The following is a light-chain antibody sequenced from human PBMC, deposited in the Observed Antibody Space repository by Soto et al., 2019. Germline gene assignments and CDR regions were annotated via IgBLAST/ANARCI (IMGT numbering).Light chain of an antibody. CDR1: QTISSW. J-gene: IGKJ1*01. CDR3: QQSYNVPRT. CDR2: KAS. V-gene: IGKV1-5*03. Sequence: DIQMTQSPSTLSGSVGDRVTITCRASQTISSWLAWYQQKPGKAPKLLIYKASTFKSGVPSRFSGSGSGTEFTLTISSLQPDDFATYYCQQSYNVPRTFGQGTRVDLK.